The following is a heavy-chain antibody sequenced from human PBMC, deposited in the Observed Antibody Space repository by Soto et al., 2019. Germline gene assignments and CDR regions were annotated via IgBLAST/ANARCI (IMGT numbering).Heavy chain of an antibody. V-gene: IGHV4-39*01. CDR2: IYYSGST. D-gene: IGHD2-15*01. CDR1: GGSISSSSYY. J-gene: IGHJ4*02. CDR3: ARRVGGGIDY. Sequence: PSETLSLTCTVSGGSISSSSYYWGWIRQPPGKGLEWIGSIYYSGSTYYNPSLKSRVTISVDTSKNQFCLKLSSVTAADTAVYYCARRVGGGIDYWGQGTLVTVSS.